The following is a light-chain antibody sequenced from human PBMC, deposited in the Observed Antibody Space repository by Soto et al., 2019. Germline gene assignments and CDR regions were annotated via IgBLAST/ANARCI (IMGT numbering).Light chain of an antibody. V-gene: IGKV3-11*01. CDR3: QQRGSWPLT. CDR2: DAS. CDR1: QSVNSY. Sequence: EIVLTQSPATLSLSPAERATLSCRASQSVNSYLAWYQQKPGQAPRLLIYDASNRATGIPARFSGSGSGTDFTLTISSLEPEDFAVYYCQQRGSWPLTFGQGTRLDIK. J-gene: IGKJ5*01.